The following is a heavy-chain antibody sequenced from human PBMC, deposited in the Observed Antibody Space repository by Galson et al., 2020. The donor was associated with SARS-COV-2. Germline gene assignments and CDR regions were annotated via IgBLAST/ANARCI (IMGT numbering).Heavy chain of an antibody. CDR1: GYTFTAYF. D-gene: IGHD1-26*01. CDR3: ATQGGSGSDWGF. Sequence: ASVKVSCKPSGYTFTAYFIHWVRQAPRGGLEWVGFINPKNGGPNYAQKFQGRVTMTTDTPSSTAYMELRNLRSDDTAVYFCATQGGSGSDWGFWGQGTLVTVSS. CDR2: INPKNGGP. V-gene: IGHV1-2*02. J-gene: IGHJ4*02.